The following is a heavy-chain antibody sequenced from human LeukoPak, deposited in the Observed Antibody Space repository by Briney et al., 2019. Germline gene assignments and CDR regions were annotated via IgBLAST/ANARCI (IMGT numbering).Heavy chain of an antibody. CDR1: GGTFSSYA. CDR2: IIPILGIA. J-gene: IGHJ4*02. Sequence: GSSVKVSRKASGGTFSSYAISWVRQAPGQGLEWMGRIIPILGIANYAQKFQGRVTITADKSTSTAYMELSSLRSEDTAVYYCARDIVATRTIDYWGQGTLVTVSS. CDR3: ARDIVATRTIDY. V-gene: IGHV1-69*04. D-gene: IGHD5-12*01.